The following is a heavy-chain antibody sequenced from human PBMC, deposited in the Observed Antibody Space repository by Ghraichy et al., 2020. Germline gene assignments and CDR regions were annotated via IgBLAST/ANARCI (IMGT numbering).Heavy chain of an antibody. J-gene: IGHJ4*02. CDR1: GFTFRNYA. D-gene: IGHD1-14*01. Sequence: LSLTCAASGFTFRNYAMTWVRQAPGKGLEWVSAISGSGNTTHYADSVKGRFTISRDNSRNMLYLRMNSLRAEDTAVYYCAKDENHVGLFDAWGLGTLVTVSS. CDR3: AKDENHVGLFDA. CDR2: ISGSGNTT. V-gene: IGHV3-23*01.